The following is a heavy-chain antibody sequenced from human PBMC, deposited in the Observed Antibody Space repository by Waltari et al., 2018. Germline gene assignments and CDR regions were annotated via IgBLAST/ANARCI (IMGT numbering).Heavy chain of an antibody. CDR3: ARGGGSGSYFFDY. D-gene: IGHD3-10*01. CDR2: IKQGGSEK. Sequence: EVQLVESGGGLVQPGGSLRLSCAASGFTFSSYWMSWVRQAPGKGLEWVANIKQGGSEKYYVASVKGRFTISRDNAKNSLYLQMNSLRAEDTAVYYCARGGGSGSYFFDYWGQGTLVTVSS. J-gene: IGHJ4*02. V-gene: IGHV3-7*01. CDR1: GFTFSSYW.